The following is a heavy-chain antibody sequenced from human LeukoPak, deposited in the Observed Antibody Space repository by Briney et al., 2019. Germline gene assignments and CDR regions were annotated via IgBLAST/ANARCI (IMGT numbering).Heavy chain of an antibody. V-gene: IGHV4-59*01. CDR1: GASISSYY. Sequence: SETLSLTCTVSGASISSYYWSWIRKPPGKGLEWIGYIYYSGSINYNPSLKSRVTISIATSKNQFSLKLSSVTAADTAVYYCARDRGTYWGQGTLVTVSS. CDR2: IYYSGSI. J-gene: IGHJ4*02. CDR3: ARDRGTY.